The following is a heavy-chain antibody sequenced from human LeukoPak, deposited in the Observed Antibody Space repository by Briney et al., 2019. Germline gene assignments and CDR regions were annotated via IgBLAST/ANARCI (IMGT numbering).Heavy chain of an antibody. CDR1: GFTFDDYA. CDR3: AKARGADSGYGGIDY. CDR2: ISWNSGSI. J-gene: IGHJ4*02. V-gene: IGHV3-9*01. D-gene: IGHD5-12*01. Sequence: GGSLRLSCAASGFTFDDYAMHWVRQAPGKGLEWVSGISWNSGSIGYADSVKGRFTISRDNAKNSLYLQMNSLRAEDTALYYCAKARGADSGYGGIDYCGQGTLVTAYS.